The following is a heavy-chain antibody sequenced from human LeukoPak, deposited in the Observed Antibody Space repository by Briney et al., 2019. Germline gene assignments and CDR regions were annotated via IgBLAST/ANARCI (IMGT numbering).Heavy chain of an antibody. J-gene: IGHJ6*02. V-gene: IGHV3-21*01. CDR3: LIRVVGTIGLYGMDV. CDR1: GFTFSSYS. CDR2: ISSSSSYI. Sequence: GGSLRLSCAASGFTFSSYSMNWVRQAPGKGLEWVSSISSSSSYIYYADSVKGRFTISRDNAKNSLYLQMNSLRAEDTAVYYCLIRVVGTIGLYGMDVWGQGTTVTVSS. D-gene: IGHD1/OR15-1a*01.